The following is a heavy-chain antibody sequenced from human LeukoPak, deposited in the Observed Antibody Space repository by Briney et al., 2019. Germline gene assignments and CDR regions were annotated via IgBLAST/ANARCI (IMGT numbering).Heavy chain of an antibody. CDR3: ASSSSGWYGAFDI. CDR2: ISSSSSYI. Sequence: PGGSLRLSCAASGFTFSSYSMNWVRQAPGKGLEWVSSISSSSSYIYYADSVKGRFTISRDNSKNTLYLQMNSLRAEDTAVYYCASSSSGWYGAFDIWGQGTMVTVSS. V-gene: IGHV3-21*01. CDR1: GFTFSSYS. J-gene: IGHJ3*02. D-gene: IGHD6-19*01.